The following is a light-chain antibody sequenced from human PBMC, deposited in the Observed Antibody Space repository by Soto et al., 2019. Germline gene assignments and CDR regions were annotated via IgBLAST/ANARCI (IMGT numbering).Light chain of an antibody. V-gene: IGLV2-23*02. CDR3: YSYVRTIS. Sequence: QSALTQPASVSGSPGQSITISCTGTSSDVGSHNFVSWYQQHPGKAPKLMIYEVSKRPSGVSNRFSGSKSGNTASLTISGLQAEDEADYYCYSYVRTISFGVGTTLTVL. J-gene: IGLJ2*01. CDR2: EVS. CDR1: SSDVGSHNF.